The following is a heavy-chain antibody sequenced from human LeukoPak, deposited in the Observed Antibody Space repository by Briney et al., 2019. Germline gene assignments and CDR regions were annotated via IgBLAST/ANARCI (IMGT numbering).Heavy chain of an antibody. CDR2: ISGSGGST. CDR3: AKDGGVTIFGVVIGYFDY. J-gene: IGHJ4*02. CDR1: GFTFSSYA. V-gene: IGHV3-23*01. Sequence: GSLRLSCAASGFTFSSYAMSWVRQAPGKGLEWVSAISGSGGSTYYADSVKGRFTISRDNSKNTLYLQMNSLRAEDTAVYYCAKDGGVTIFGVVIGYFDYWGQGTLVTVSS. D-gene: IGHD3-3*01.